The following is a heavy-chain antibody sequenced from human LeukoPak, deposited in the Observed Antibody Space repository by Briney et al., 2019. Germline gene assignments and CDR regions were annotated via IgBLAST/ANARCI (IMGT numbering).Heavy chain of an antibody. CDR3: ATDLRYGNNFFFQH. CDR1: GFTFSTYI. J-gene: IGHJ4*02. Sequence: PGKSLRLSCAASGFTFSTYIMRWVRQSPGKGLEWVAVMSYTGNDISYADSVKGRFTISRDNSKNTLYLQMNSLQTDDTAVYYCATDLRYGNNFFFQHWGQGILVTVSS. V-gene: IGHV3-30*04. CDR2: MSYTGNDI. D-gene: IGHD5-18*01.